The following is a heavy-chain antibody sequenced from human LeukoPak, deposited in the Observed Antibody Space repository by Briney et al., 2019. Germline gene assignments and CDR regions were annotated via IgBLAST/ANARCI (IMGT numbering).Heavy chain of an antibody. D-gene: IGHD3-22*01. V-gene: IGHV3-11*04. J-gene: IGHJ4*02. CDR3: ARSSGYPFFDY. Sequence: GGSLRLSCAVSGFTFRDYYMSWIRQAPGKGLEWLSYISSSGSTVYYADSVKGRFTISRDNAKNSVYLQMNSLRAEDTAVYYCARSSGYPFFDYWGQGTLVTVSS. CDR1: GFTFRDYY. CDR2: ISSSGSTV.